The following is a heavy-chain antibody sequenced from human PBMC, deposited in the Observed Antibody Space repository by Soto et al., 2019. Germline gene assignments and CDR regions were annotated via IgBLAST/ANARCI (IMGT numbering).Heavy chain of an antibody. J-gene: IGHJ4*02. V-gene: IGHV3-74*01. D-gene: IGHD4-17*01. CDR2: INPDGTRT. Sequence: EVHLVESGGGLVQPGGSLRLSCVDSEFTFSHYWMHWVRQAPGKGLVWVSRINPDGTRTNYADSVKGRFTISRDNAKNTLYLQMNSLRGEDTAIYYCTKDTFGDRDSWGQGTLVTVSS. CDR1: EFTFSHYW. CDR3: TKDTFGDRDS.